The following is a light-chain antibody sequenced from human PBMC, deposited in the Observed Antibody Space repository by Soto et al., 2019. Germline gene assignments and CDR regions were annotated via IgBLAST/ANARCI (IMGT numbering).Light chain of an antibody. Sequence: SYELTQPPLVSVAPGQTARISCGGNNIESKSVHWYQQRPGQAPVLVVYDDSDRPSGIPERFSGSNSGNTATLTISSVDAGDEADYYCQAWDSGTDHWVFGGGTKLTVL. J-gene: IGLJ3*02. CDR1: NIESKS. CDR3: QAWDSGTDHWV. V-gene: IGLV3-21*02. CDR2: DDS.